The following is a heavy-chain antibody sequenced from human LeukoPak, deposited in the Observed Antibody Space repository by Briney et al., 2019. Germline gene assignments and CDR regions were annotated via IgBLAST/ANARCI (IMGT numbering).Heavy chain of an antibody. D-gene: IGHD6-19*01. J-gene: IGHJ4*02. CDR3: AKGDAVAAKLGYFDY. Sequence: GRSLRLSCAASGFTSSSYGMHWVRQAPGKGLEWVAVISYDGSDKYYADSVKGRFTISRDNSKNTLYLQMNSLRAEDTAVYYCAKGDAVAAKLGYFDYWGQGTLVTVSS. CDR2: ISYDGSDK. V-gene: IGHV3-30*18. CDR1: GFTSSSYG.